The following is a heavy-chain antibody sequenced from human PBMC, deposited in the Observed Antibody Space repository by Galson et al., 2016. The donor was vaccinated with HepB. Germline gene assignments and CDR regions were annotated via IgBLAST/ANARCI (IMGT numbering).Heavy chain of an antibody. CDR1: GFTFSSYG. Sequence: SLRLSCAASGFTFSSYGMHWVRQAPGKGLEWVAFISFDGSHIKYADSVKGRFTISRDNSKKTLYLQMNSLIAEDTAVYYCAKDGRIYCSSASCHVHFHYWGQGTLVTVSS. J-gene: IGHJ4*02. CDR3: AKDGRIYCSSASCHVHFHY. D-gene: IGHD2-2*01. V-gene: IGHV3-30*18. CDR2: ISFDGSHI.